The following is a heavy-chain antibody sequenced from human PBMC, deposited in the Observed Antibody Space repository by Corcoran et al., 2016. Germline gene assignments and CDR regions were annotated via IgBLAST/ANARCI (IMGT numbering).Heavy chain of an antibody. CDR2: INSDGSST. CDR1: GFTFSSYW. CDR3: ARAVAVAGRGGWFDP. Sequence: EVQLVESGGGLVQPGGSLRLSCAASGFTFSSYWMHWVRQAPGKGLVWVSRINSDGSSTSYADSVKGRFTISRDNAKNTLYLQMNSLRAEGTAVYYCARAVAVAGRGGWFDPWGQGTLVTVSS. D-gene: IGHD6-19*01. V-gene: IGHV3-74*01. J-gene: IGHJ5*02.